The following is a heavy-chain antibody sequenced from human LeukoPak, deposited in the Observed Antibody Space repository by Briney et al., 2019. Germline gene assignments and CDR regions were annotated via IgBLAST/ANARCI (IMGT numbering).Heavy chain of an antibody. V-gene: IGHV4-30-2*01. Sequence: SQTLSLTCAASGGSISSGGYSWSWIRQPPGKGLEWIGYIYHSGSTYYNPSLKSRVTISVDTSKNQFSLKLSSVTAADTAVYYCARGSGMVRGVIIYYYYYYMDVWGKGTTVTVSS. CDR1: GGSISSGGYS. CDR2: IYHSGST. CDR3: ARGSGMVRGVIIYYYYYYMDV. D-gene: IGHD3-10*01. J-gene: IGHJ6*03.